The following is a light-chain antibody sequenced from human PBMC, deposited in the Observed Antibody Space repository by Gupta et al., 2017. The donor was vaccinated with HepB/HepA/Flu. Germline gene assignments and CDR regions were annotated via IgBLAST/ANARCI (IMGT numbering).Light chain of an antibody. CDR2: DVS. CDR1: SSDVGGYNY. J-gene: IGLJ3*02. Sequence: QPALTQPASVSGSPGQSITISCTGTSSDVGGYNYVSWYQQHPGKAPKLMIYDVSNRPSGVSNRFSGSKSGNTASLTISGLQAEDEADYYCSSYTSSSTLDWVFGGGTKLTVL. V-gene: IGLV2-14*01. CDR3: SSYTSSSTLDWV.